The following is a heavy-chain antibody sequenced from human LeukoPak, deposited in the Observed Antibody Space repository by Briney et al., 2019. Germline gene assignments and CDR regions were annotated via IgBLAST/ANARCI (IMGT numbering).Heavy chain of an antibody. V-gene: IGHV3-30-3*01. J-gene: IGHJ4*02. CDR3: ARDPAMIVPDY. D-gene: IGHD3-22*01. CDR2: ISYDGSNK. CDR1: GFTFSSYA. Sequence: GGSLRLSCAASGFTFSSYAMHWVRQAPGKGLGWVAVISYDGSNKYYADSVKGRFTISRDNSKNTLYLQMNSLRAEDTAVYYCARDPAMIVPDYWGQGTLVTVSS.